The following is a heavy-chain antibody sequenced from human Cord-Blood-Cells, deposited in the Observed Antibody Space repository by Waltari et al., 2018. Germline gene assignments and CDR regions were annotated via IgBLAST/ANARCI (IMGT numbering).Heavy chain of an antibody. CDR2: IYYSGST. J-gene: IGHJ3*02. Sequence: QVQLQESGPGLVKPSQTMSLTCTVSGASISSGGYYWRWIRQHPGKGLEWIGYIYYSGSTYYNPSLKSRVTISVDTSKNQFSLKLSSVTAADTAVYYCARDLLNWGSRAFDIWGQGTMVTVSS. V-gene: IGHV4-31*03. D-gene: IGHD7-27*01. CDR1: GASISSGGYY. CDR3: ARDLLNWGSRAFDI.